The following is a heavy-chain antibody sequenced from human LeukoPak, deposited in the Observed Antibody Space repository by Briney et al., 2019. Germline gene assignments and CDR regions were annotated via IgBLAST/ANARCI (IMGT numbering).Heavy chain of an antibody. D-gene: IGHD6-19*01. Sequence: ASVKVSCKASGYTFTSYDNNWVRQATGQGLERMGWMNPNRGNTGYAQKFQGRVTMTRNTSISTAYMELSSLRSEDTAVYYCARGQWLEGIAYDYWGQGPLVTVSS. CDR3: ARGQWLEGIAYDY. CDR2: MNPNRGNT. CDR1: GYTFTSYD. J-gene: IGHJ4*02. V-gene: IGHV1-8*01.